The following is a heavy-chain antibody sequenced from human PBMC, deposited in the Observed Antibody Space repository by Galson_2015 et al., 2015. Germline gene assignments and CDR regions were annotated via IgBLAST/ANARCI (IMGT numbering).Heavy chain of an antibody. CDR3: ARGGGSVWWNSWFDP. Sequence: SVKVSCKASGGTFSSYAISWVRQAPGQGLEWMGGIIPIFGTANYAQKFQGRVTITADESTSTAYMELSSLRSEDTAVYYCARGGGSVWWNSWFDPWGQGTLVTVSS. V-gene: IGHV1-69*13. J-gene: IGHJ5*02. CDR2: IIPIFGTA. CDR1: GGTFSSYA. D-gene: IGHD2-21*01.